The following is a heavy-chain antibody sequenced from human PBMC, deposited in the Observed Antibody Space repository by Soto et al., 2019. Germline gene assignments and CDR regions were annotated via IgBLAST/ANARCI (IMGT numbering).Heavy chain of an antibody. V-gene: IGHV4-4*07. CDR3: AREGASGFGMDV. CDR1: GGSIMSYY. D-gene: IGHD1-26*01. Sequence: DTLSLTCNVSGGSIMSYYWSWIRHPAGKPLEWIGRIYTTGSTNYNPSLKSRVTMSIDTSKSQFSLKVSSVTAADTAVYYCAREGASGFGMDVWGQGTTVTVSS. CDR2: IYTTGST. J-gene: IGHJ6*02.